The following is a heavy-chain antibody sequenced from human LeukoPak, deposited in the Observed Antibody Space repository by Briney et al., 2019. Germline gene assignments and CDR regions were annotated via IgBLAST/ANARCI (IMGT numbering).Heavy chain of an antibody. CDR2: INPNSGGT. D-gene: IGHD1-26*01. CDR1: GYTFTGYY. V-gene: IGHV1-2*02. Sequence: EASVKVSCKASGYTFTGYYMHWVRQAPGQGLEWMGWINPNSGGTNYAQKFQGRVTMTRDTSISTAYMELSRLRSDDTAVYYCARESGYSGSHQEVEYWGQGTLVTVSS. J-gene: IGHJ4*02. CDR3: ARESGYSGSHQEVEY.